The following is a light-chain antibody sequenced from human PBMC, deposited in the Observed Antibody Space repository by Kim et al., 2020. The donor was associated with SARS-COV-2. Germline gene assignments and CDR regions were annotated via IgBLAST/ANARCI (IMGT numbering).Light chain of an antibody. CDR1: SGSIDDNY. Sequence: GKTVTCSCARSSGSIDDNYVQWYQQRPGGVPTTVIYEDDQRPSGVSDRFSGSIDNSSNSASLTISGLKTEDEADYYCQSYNRSNVIFGGGTQLTVL. CDR2: EDD. J-gene: IGLJ2*01. V-gene: IGLV6-57*03. CDR3: QSYNRSNVI.